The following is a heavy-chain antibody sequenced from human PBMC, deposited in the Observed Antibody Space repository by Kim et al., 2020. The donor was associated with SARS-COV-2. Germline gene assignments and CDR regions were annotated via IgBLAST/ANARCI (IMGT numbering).Heavy chain of an antibody. CDR2: ISNDGSNN. CDR1: GFTFRTYD. V-gene: IGHV3-30*18. Sequence: GGSLRLSCAASGFTFRTYDMHWVRQAPGKGLEWVAIISNDGSNNYYADSVKGRFTISRDNSKNTLYLQMNSLRAEDTAMYYCAKNRGWLQSGIVDWGQGTLVTVSS. CDR3: AKNRGWLQSGIVD. J-gene: IGHJ4*02. D-gene: IGHD5-12*01.